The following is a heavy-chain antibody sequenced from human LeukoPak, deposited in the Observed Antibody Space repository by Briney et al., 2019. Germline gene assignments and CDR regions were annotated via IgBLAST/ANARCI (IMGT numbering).Heavy chain of an antibody. V-gene: IGHV3-48*02. CDR2: ISSPSTNI. Sequence: GGSLILSCAASGFIFTSYSMNWVRQAPGKGLEWVSYISSPSTNIYYVDSVEGRFTISRDNAKNTMYLQMNSLRDEDTAVYYCARESYWGSSGKGFDSWGQGTLVTVSS. CDR1: GFIFTSYS. CDR3: ARESYWGSSGKGFDS. J-gene: IGHJ4*02. D-gene: IGHD7-27*01.